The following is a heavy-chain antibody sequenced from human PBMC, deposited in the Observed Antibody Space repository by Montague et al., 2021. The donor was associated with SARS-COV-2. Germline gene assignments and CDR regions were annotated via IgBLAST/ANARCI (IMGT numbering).Heavy chain of an antibody. D-gene: IGHD5-12*01. CDR1: GGSISSSNHY. J-gene: IGHJ3*02. CDR3: ARRGRKLLPVATTIGGFDI. CDR2: IYDSGST. V-gene: IGHV4-39*02. Sequence: SETLSLTCTVAGGSISSSNHYWDWIRQPPGKGLEWIGSIYDSGSTXYNPSVKSRVTISVDTSKNHFSLKLSSVTAADTAVYYCARRGRKLLPVATTIGGFDIWGQGTMVTVSS.